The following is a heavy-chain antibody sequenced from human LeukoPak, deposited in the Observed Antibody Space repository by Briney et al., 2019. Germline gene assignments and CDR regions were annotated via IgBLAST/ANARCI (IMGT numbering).Heavy chain of an antibody. CDR2: ISSNGGST. J-gene: IGHJ6*02. D-gene: IGHD3-10*01. V-gene: IGHV3-64*01. CDR1: GFTFSSYA. Sequence: GGSLRLSCAASGFTFSSYAMHWVRQAPGKGLEYVSAISSNGGSTYYANSVKGRFTISRDNSKNTLYLQMGSLRAEDMAVYYYARDERITMVRGVPLGYYGMDVWGQGTTVTVSS. CDR3: ARDERITMVRGVPLGYYGMDV.